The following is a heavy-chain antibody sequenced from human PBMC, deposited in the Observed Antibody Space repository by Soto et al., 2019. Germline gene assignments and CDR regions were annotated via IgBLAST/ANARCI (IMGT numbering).Heavy chain of an antibody. CDR3: AREQQLEGGFDP. J-gene: IGHJ5*02. CDR1: GYTFTSYG. CDR2: ISAYNGNT. V-gene: IGHV1-18*01. Sequence: ASVKVACTASGYTFTSYGISWVRKAPGQGLEWMGWISAYNGNTNYAQKLQGRVTMTTDTSTSTAYMELRSLRSDDTAVYYCAREQQLEGGFDPWGQGTLVTVSS. D-gene: IGHD6-13*01.